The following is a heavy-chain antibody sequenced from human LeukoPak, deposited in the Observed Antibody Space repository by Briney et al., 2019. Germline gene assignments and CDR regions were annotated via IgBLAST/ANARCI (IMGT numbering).Heavy chain of an antibody. V-gene: IGHV4-38-2*02. J-gene: IGHJ1*01. CDR3: ARSRVPYCSSTSCYAVNFQH. Sequence: SETLSLTCTVSGYSISSGYYWGWIRQPPGKGLGWIGSIYHSGSTYYNPSLKSRVTISVDTSKNQFSLKLSSVTAADTAVYYCARSRVPYCSSTSCYAVNFQHWGQGTLVTVSS. CDR2: IYHSGST. CDR1: GYSISSGYY. D-gene: IGHD2-2*01.